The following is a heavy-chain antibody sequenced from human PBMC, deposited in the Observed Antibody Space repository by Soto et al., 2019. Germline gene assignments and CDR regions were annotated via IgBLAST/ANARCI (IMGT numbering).Heavy chain of an antibody. V-gene: IGHV4-39*01. Sequence: QLQLQESGPGLVKPSETLSLTCTVSGGSISSSSYYWGWIRQPPGKGLEWIGSIYYSGSTYYNPSLKSRVIPYVDTSKNQFSLVLDPATAADTGVYYCASGGSTVTPPDDVFVIWGQGTTVTVSS. D-gene: IGHD4-17*01. CDR2: IYYSGST. CDR1: GGSISSSSYY. J-gene: IGHJ3*02. CDR3: ASGGSTVTPPDDVFVI.